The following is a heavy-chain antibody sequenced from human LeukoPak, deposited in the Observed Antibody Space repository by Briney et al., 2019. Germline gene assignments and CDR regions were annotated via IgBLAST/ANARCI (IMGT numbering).Heavy chain of an antibody. Sequence: ASVKVSCKASGYTFTGYYLHWVRQAPGQGPEWMGWINPNSGSTSYAQKFQGRVTMTRDMSTSTVYMELSSLRSEDTAVYYCARGYCTNGVCYSIPYNWFDPWGQGTLVTVSS. V-gene: IGHV1-46*01. D-gene: IGHD2-8*01. J-gene: IGHJ5*02. CDR1: GYTFTGYY. CDR3: ARGYCTNGVCYSIPYNWFDP. CDR2: INPNSGST.